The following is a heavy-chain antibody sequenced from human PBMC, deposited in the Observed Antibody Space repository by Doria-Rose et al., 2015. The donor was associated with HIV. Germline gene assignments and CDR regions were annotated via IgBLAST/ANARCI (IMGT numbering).Heavy chain of an antibody. CDR1: GGSFSGYY. V-gene: IGHV4-34*01. D-gene: IGHD1-1*01. CDR3: ARGLLRGGWNDVDYYYGMDV. Sequence: QVQLQQWDAGLVKPSETLSLTFAVFGGSFSGYYWGWIRQPPGKGLEWIGEINHSGSTNYKTSFKSRVTISLDTSKTLFSLKLSSVTAADTAVYYCARGLLRGGWNDVDYYYGMDVWGQGTTVTVSS. CDR2: INHSGST. J-gene: IGHJ6*02.